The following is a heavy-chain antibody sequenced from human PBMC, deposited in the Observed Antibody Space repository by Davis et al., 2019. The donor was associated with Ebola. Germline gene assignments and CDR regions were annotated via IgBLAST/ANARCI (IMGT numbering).Heavy chain of an antibody. D-gene: IGHD3-22*01. CDR3: ARQGTNGYHSDY. Sequence: PGGSLRLSCTVSGGSISNYYWSWIRQPPGKGLEWLGYVFYTGSTSYNPSLKSRLTISVDTSKYQFSLRLTSVTAADTAVYKCARQGTNGYHSDYWGQGALVTVSS. J-gene: IGHJ4*02. V-gene: IGHV4-59*08. CDR2: VFYTGST. CDR1: GGSISNYY.